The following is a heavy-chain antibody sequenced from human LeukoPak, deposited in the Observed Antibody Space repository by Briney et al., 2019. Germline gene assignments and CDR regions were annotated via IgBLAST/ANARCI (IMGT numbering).Heavy chain of an antibody. D-gene: IGHD3-22*01. J-gene: IGHJ4*02. Sequence: GASVKVSCKASGYTLTGYYMHWVRPAPGQGLEWMGRINPNNGDTKYAQTFQGRVTMTRDTSINTAYMELSSLGSDDTAVYYCARSFYDTSGYYLDSWGQGTLVAVSS. V-gene: IGHV1-2*06. CDR3: ARSFYDTSGYYLDS. CDR2: INPNNGDT. CDR1: GYTLTGYY.